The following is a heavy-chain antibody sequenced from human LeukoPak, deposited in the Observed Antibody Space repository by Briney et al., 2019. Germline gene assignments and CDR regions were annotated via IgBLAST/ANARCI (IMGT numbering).Heavy chain of an antibody. Sequence: GGSLRLSCAASGFTFSSYSMNWVRQAPGKGLEWVSSISSSSSYIYYADSVKGRFTISRDNAKNSLYLQMNSLRAEDTAVYYCARVTGTRGYNWNDVDGHLGQGTLGTVSS. CDR2: ISSSSSYI. CDR1: GFTFSSYS. CDR3: ARVTGTRGYNWNDVDGH. V-gene: IGHV3-21*01. J-gene: IGHJ4*02. D-gene: IGHD1-20*01.